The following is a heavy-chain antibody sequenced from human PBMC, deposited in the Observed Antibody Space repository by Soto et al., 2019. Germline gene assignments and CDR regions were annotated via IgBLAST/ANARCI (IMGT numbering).Heavy chain of an antibody. CDR3: VKDMRFGSCWWKFDY. V-gene: IGHV3-23*01. J-gene: IGHJ4*02. CDR2: ISGSGGNT. CDR1: GFTFSSYA. D-gene: IGHD6-19*01. Sequence: GGSLRLSCAASGFTFSSYAMSWVRQAPGKGLEWVSAISGSGGNTYYADTVKGRFTISRDNSKNTLYLQMDSLRVEDTAVYYCVKDMRFGSCWWKFDYWGQGTLVTVSS.